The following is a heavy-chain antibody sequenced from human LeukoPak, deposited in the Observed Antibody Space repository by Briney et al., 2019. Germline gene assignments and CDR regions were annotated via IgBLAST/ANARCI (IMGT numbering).Heavy chain of an antibody. V-gene: IGHV1-2*02. J-gene: IGHJ3*02. D-gene: IGHD3-22*01. Sequence: ASVKVSCKASGYTFTGYYMHWGRQAPGQGLEWMGWINPNSGGTNYAQKFQGRVTITRDTSISTAYMELSRLRSDDTAVYYCARGYYYDSSGYYASGFDAFDIWGQGTMVTVSS. CDR2: INPNSGGT. CDR1: GYTFTGYY. CDR3: ARGYYYDSSGYYASGFDAFDI.